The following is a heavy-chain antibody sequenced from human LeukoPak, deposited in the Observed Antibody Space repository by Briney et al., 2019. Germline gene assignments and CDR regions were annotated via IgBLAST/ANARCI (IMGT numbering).Heavy chain of an antibody. CDR3: AREVRGDSDAFDI. CDR1: GGSISSYY. Sequence: SETLSLTCTVSGGSISSYYWSWIRQPPGKGLEWIGYIYYSGSTNCNPSLKSRVTISVDTSKNQFSLKLSSVTAADTAVYYCAREVRGDSDAFDIWGQGTMVTVSS. D-gene: IGHD7-27*01. CDR2: IYYSGST. V-gene: IGHV4-59*01. J-gene: IGHJ3*02.